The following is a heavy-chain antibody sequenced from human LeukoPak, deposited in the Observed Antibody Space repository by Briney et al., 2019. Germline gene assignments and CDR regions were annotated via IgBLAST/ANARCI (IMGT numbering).Heavy chain of an antibody. V-gene: IGHV3-48*03. D-gene: IGHD1-26*01. CDR1: GFTFSSYE. CDR2: ISSSGSTI. CDR3: ARDPYSGGYGPYYYYYMDV. J-gene: IGHJ6*03. Sequence: GSLRLSRAAPGFTFSSYEMNWVRQAPGKGLEWVSYISSSGSTIYYADSVKGRFTISRDNAENSLYLQMNSLRDEDTAVYYCARDPYSGGYGPYYYYYMDVWGKGTTVTISS.